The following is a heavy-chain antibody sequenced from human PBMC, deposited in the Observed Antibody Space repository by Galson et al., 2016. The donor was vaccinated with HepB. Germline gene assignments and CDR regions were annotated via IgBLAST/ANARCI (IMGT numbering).Heavy chain of an antibody. D-gene: IGHD6-19*01. CDR2: ISSSNGRT. CDR1: GFTFNTYA. CDR3: AKSRFALPDSGWFNAFDL. Sequence: SLRLSCAASGFTFNTYAITWVRQAPGKGREKVSSISSSNGRTWYAASVRGRFTISTDNSKNPLYVQMNSLRFEGSAIYYFAKSRFALPDSGWFNAFDLWGQGTMVTVSS. J-gene: IGHJ3*01. V-gene: IGHV3-23*01.